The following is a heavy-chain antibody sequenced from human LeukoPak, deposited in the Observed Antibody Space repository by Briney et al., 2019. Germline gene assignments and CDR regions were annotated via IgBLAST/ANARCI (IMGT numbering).Heavy chain of an antibody. V-gene: IGHV3-30*18. CDR2: ISYDGSNK. CDR3: AKEGQLGYYFDY. J-gene: IGHJ4*02. CDR1: GFTFSSCG. Sequence: QPGRSLRLSCAASGFTFSSCGMHWVRQAPGKGLEGVAVISYDGSNKYYADSVKGRFTISRDNSKNTLYLQMNSLRAEDTAVYYCAKEGQLGYYFDYWGQGTLVTVSS. D-gene: IGHD5-18*01.